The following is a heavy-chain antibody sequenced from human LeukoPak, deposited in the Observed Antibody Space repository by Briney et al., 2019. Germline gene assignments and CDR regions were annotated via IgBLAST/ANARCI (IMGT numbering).Heavy chain of an antibody. CDR1: GYTFTSFD. CDR2: MNPNSGNT. V-gene: IGHV1-8*01. D-gene: IGHD3-10*01. J-gene: IGHJ4*02. Sequence: ASVEVSCKASGYTFTSFDINWVRQATGQGLEWMGWMNPNSGNTGYAQKFQGRVTMTRNTAISTAYMELSSLRSEDTAVYYCARESGFYGSGSRYWGQGTLVTVSS. CDR3: ARESGFYGSGSRY.